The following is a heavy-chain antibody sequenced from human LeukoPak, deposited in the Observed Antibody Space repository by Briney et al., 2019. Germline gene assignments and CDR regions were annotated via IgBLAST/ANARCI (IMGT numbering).Heavy chain of an antibody. CDR3: ARDPGVAVAGTGMYNWFDP. V-gene: IGHV4-4*07. D-gene: IGHD6-19*01. CDR1: GDSLGTYY. J-gene: IGHJ5*02. CDR2: VYGSGST. Sequence: SETLSLTCTVSGDSLGTYYWTWIRQPAGKGLEYIGRVYGSGSTNYNPSLKSRVTMSVDTAKNQFSLKLSSVTAADTAVYYCARDPGVAVAGTGMYNWFDPWGQGTLVTVSS.